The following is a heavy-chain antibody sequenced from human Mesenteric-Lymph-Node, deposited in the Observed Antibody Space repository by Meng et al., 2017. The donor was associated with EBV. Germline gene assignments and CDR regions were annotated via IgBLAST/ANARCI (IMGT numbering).Heavy chain of an antibody. Sequence: QVELVESGGGFVKPGGSLGLSCGASGFSFSDYYMSWIRQAPGKGLEWVSYISSSSDSIKYADSVKGRFTTSRDNAENSLYLQMNSLRAEDTAVYYCVKTGIAVAGALNSWGRGTLVTVSS. J-gene: IGHJ4*02. CDR3: VKTGIAVAGALNS. CDR1: GFSFSDYY. D-gene: IGHD6-19*01. V-gene: IGHV3-11*01. CDR2: ISSSSDSI.